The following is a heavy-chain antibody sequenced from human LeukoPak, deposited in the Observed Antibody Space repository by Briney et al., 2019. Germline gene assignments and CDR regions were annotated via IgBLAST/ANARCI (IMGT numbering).Heavy chain of an antibody. CDR2: INHSGST. V-gene: IGHV4-34*01. Sequence: SETLSLTCAVYGGSFSGYYWSWIRQPPGKGLEWIGEINHSGSTNYNPSLKSRVTISVDTSKNQFSLKLSSVTAADTAVYYCARSDYVYYYYGMDVWGLGTTVTVSS. CDR3: ARSDYVYYYYGMDV. CDR1: GGSFSGYY. J-gene: IGHJ6*02. D-gene: IGHD4-17*01.